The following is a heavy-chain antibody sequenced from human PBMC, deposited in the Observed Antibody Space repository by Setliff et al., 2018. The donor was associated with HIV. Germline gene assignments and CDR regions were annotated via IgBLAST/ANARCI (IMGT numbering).Heavy chain of an antibody. CDR2: IHTSGST. V-gene: IGHV4-4*07. Sequence: PSETLSLTCTVSGDSIGYYYWSWIRQPAGRGLEWMGLIHTSGSTNYNPSLTSRVTLSVDTSKNQFFLKLTSLSAADTAVYYCARDRIEVVVDGPHDVFDVWGRGTTVTVSS. CDR1: GDSIGYYY. J-gene: IGHJ3*01. D-gene: IGHD2-15*01. CDR3: ARDRIEVVVDGPHDVFDV.